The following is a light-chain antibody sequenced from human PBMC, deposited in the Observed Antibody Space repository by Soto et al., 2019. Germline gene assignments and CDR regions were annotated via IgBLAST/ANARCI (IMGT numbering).Light chain of an antibody. J-gene: IGLJ1*01. V-gene: IGLV2-14*01. CDR1: SSDVGGYNY. CDR3: YSYTSSSTYV. CDR2: DVS. Sequence: QSALTQPASVSGSPGQSITISCTGTSSDVGGYNYVSWYQQHPGKAPKLVIYDVSTRPSGVSNRFSDSKSGNTASLTISGLQAEDEADYYCYSYTSSSTYVFGTGTKVTVL.